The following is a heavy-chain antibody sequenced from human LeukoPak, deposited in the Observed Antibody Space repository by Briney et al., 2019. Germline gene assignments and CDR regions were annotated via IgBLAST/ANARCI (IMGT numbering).Heavy chain of an antibody. CDR3: ARRSSSDDY. V-gene: IGHV1-18*01. CDR2: ISAYNGNT. Sequence: ASVTVSFTASGYTFTNYGISWVRQAPGQGLEWMAWISAYNGNTNYAQKLQGRVTMTTDTSTSTAYMELRSLRSDDTAVYYCARRSSSDDYWGQGTLVTVSS. CDR1: GYTFTNYG. D-gene: IGHD6-13*01. J-gene: IGHJ4*02.